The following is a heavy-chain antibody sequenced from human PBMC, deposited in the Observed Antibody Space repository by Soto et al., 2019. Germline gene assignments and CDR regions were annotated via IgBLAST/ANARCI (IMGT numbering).Heavy chain of an antibody. CDR3: ARGGLDNWNGRGWFDP. V-gene: IGHV4-30-2*01. D-gene: IGHD1-20*01. CDR2: IYHSGST. J-gene: IGHJ5*02. Sequence: SETLSLTCAVSGGSISSGGYSWSWIRQPPGKGLEWIGYIYHSGSTYYNPSLKSRVTISVDRSKNQFSLKLSSVTAADTAVYYCARGGLDNWNGRGWFDPWGQGTLVTVSS. CDR1: GGSISSGGYS.